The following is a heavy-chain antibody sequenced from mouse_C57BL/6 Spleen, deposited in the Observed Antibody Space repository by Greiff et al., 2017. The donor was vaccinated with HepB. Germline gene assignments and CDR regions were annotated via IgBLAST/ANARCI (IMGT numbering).Heavy chain of an antibody. CDR1: GYTFTSYW. V-gene: IGHV1-50*01. J-gene: IGHJ1*03. CDR3: ARRYGSSLLYWYFDV. CDR2: IDPSDSYT. Sequence: VQLQQPGAELVKPGASVKLSCKASGYTFTSYWMQWVKQRPGQGLEWIGEIDPSDSYTNYNQKFKGKATLTVDTSSSTAYMQLSSLTSEDSAVYYGARRYGSSLLYWYFDVWGTGTTVTVSS. D-gene: IGHD1-1*01.